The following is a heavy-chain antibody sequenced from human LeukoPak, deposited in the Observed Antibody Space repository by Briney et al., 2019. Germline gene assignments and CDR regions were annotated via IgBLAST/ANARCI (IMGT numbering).Heavy chain of an antibody. Sequence: SETLSLTCTASGGSISSYYWSWIRQPPGKGLEWLGYIYYSGSTNYNPSLKSRVSISVETSKNQFSLKLTSVPAADTAVSYCARGWFGELKWVLFDYWGQGTLVTVSS. V-gene: IGHV4-59*01. CDR3: ARGWFGELKWVLFDY. CDR1: GGSISSYY. CDR2: IYYSGST. J-gene: IGHJ4*02. D-gene: IGHD3-10*01.